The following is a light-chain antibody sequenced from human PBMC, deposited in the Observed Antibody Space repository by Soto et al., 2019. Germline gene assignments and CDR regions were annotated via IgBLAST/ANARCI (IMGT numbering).Light chain of an antibody. Sequence: ENVLTQSPGTLSLSPGERATLSCRASQSVSSSYLAWYQQKPGQAPRLLIYGASSRATGIPDRFSGSGSGTDFTLTISRLEPEDFAVYYCQQYGSSPPWTFGQGTTVEIK. CDR1: QSVSSSY. CDR3: QQYGSSPPWT. J-gene: IGKJ1*01. V-gene: IGKV3-20*01. CDR2: GAS.